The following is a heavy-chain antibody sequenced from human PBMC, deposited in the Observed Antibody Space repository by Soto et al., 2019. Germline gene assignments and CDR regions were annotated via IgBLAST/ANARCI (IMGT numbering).Heavy chain of an antibody. Sequence: EVQLLESGGGLVQPGGSLRLSCAASGFTFSSYAMSWVRQAPGKGLEWGSAISGSGGSTYYADSVKGRFTISRDNSENTLYLQMNSRRAEDTAVYYCAKGGRYYDSSGYYRRFDYWGQGTLVTVSS. D-gene: IGHD3-22*01. CDR1: GFTFSSYA. J-gene: IGHJ4*02. CDR3: AKGGRYYDSSGYYRRFDY. CDR2: ISGSGGST. V-gene: IGHV3-23*01.